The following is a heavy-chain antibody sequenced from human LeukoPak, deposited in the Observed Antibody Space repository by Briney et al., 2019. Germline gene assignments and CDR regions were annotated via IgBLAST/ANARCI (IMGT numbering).Heavy chain of an antibody. CDR3: ARVYYDILTGYPREDDY. D-gene: IGHD3-9*01. J-gene: IGHJ4*02. CDR1: GGSINDFY. V-gene: IGHV4-59*01. CDR2: IYYSGST. Sequence: SETLSLTCTVSGGSINDFYWSWIRQPPGKGLEWIGYIYYSGSTNYNPSLKSRVTMSVDTSKNQFSLKLSSVTAADTAVYYCARVYYDILTGYPREDDYWGQGTLVTVSS.